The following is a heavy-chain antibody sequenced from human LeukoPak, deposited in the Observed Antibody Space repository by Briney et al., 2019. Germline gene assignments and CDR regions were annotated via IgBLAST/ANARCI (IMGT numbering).Heavy chain of an antibody. V-gene: IGHV3-30-3*01. D-gene: IGHD3-3*01. CDR1: GFTFSSYT. CDR2: ISYDGSNK. CDR3: ATPQADFWSGSQGYFAY. J-gene: IGHJ4*02. Sequence: PGGSLRLSCAASGFTFSSYTMHWVRQAPGKGPEWVAVISYDGSNKDYADYVKGRFTISRAKSKDTLYLQMNSLRAEDTAVYYCATPQADFWSGSQGYFAYWGQGTLVTVSS.